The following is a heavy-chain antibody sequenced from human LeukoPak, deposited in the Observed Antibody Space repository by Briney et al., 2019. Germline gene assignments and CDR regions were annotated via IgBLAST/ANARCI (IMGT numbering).Heavy chain of an antibody. CDR3: AKGGPTGSNYFDF. CDR2: ISGSGYYS. CDR1: EFTFDNYA. V-gene: IGHV3-23*01. D-gene: IGHD1-26*01. J-gene: IGHJ4*02. Sequence: GESLRLSCAASEFTFDNYAMSWVRQAPGKGLEWVSAISGSGYYSYYADSVKGRFTVSRDNSKTTLYLQMNSLRADDTAVYYCAKGGPTGSNYFDFWGQGTLVTVSS.